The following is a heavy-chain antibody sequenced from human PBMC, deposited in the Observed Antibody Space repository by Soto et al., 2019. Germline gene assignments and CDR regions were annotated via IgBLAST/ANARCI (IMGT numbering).Heavy chain of an antibody. J-gene: IGHJ2*01. CDR3: ARRMTWSLWCFDL. V-gene: IGHV1-8*01. CDR1: GYTFKNYD. Sequence: QVQLLQSGAEVKKPGASVRVSCRASGYTFKNYDINWVRRAPGQGLEWMGWMNTNSGNTGYAQKFQDRVTMTSDTSTRTAYMELSSLTAEDTALYYCARRMTWSLWCFDLWGSGTQVTVSS. CDR2: MNTNSGNT. D-gene: IGHD3-10*01.